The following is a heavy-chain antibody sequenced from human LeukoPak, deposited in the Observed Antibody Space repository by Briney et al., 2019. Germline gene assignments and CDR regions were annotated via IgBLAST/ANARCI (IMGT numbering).Heavy chain of an antibody. CDR2: IRSKANSYAT. CDR3: TRRAFGVVHTDYFDY. Sequence: PGGSLRLSCAASGFTFSGSAMHWVRQASEKGLEWVDRIRSKANSYATAYAASVKGRFTISRDDSKNTAYLQMNSLKTEDTAVYYCTRRAFGVVHTDYFDYWGQGTLVTVSS. CDR1: GFTFSGSA. V-gene: IGHV3-73*01. D-gene: IGHD3-3*01. J-gene: IGHJ4*02.